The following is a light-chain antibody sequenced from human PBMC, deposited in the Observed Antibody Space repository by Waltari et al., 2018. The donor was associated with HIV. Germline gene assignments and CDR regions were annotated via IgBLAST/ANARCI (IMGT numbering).Light chain of an antibody. CDR3: QQYNSWPGT. J-gene: IGKJ1*01. Sequence: EVVMTQSPATVSVSPGERATLSCRASQSLSSNLAWYQQKPGQAPRLLIYGASTRAIGVPARFSGCGSGTEFTLTISSLQSEDFGVYYCQQYNSWPGTFGQGTKVEIK. V-gene: IGKV3-15*01. CDR2: GAS. CDR1: QSLSSN.